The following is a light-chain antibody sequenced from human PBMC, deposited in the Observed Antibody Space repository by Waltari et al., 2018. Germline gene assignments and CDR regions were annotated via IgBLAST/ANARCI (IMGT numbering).Light chain of an antibody. Sequence: DIMMTQSPDSLAVSLGERATIDCKSSQSVLYSSNNKNYLAWYQQRPGQPPKLLIYWASTRESGVPDRFSGSGSGIDFTLTINSLQAEDVALYYCQQYYSTPLTFGGGTKVEIK. CDR1: QSVLYSSNNKNY. CDR2: WAS. V-gene: IGKV4-1*01. CDR3: QQYYSTPLT. J-gene: IGKJ4*01.